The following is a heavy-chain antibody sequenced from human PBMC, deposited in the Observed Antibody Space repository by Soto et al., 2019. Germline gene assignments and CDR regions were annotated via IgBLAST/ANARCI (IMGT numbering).Heavy chain of an antibody. CDR1: GFTFTSSA. Sequence: SVKVSCKASGFTFTSSAVQWVRQARGQRLEWVGWIVVGSGNTNYAQKFQERVTITRDMSTSTAYMELSSLRSEDTAVYYCAAYDLSWSGYFAYYGMDVWGQGTTVTVSS. V-gene: IGHV1-58*01. CDR2: IVVGSGNT. CDR3: AAYDLSWSGYFAYYGMDV. D-gene: IGHD3-3*01. J-gene: IGHJ6*02.